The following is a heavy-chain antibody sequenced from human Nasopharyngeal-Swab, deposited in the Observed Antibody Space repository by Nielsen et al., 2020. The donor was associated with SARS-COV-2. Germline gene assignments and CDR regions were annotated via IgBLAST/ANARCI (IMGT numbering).Heavy chain of an antibody. CDR1: GFTFSHDW. J-gene: IGHJ4*02. Sequence: GESLKISCAASGFTFSHDWMNWVRQAPGKGLEWVASINKDGGRKYYVDSLKGRFTISRDNAKNSLYLQMNSLTAEDTAVYYCARERGGGYGDYWGQGTLVTVSS. D-gene: IGHD5-12*01. CDR2: INKDGGRK. CDR3: ARERGGGYGDY. V-gene: IGHV3-7*01.